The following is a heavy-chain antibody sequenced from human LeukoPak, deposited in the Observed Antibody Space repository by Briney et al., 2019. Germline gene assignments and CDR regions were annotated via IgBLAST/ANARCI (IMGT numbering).Heavy chain of an antibody. CDR2: ISGSGGGT. Sequence: GGSLRLACAAPGFTFSSYAVSWVRQAPGKGLEGVSAISGSGGGTYYADSVKGRFTISKDNSKNTLYLQMNSLSTEDTAVYYCAKTTTGYSSGRYPGWPVDNWGQGTLVTVSS. CDR1: GFTFSSYA. D-gene: IGHD6-19*01. J-gene: IGHJ4*02. CDR3: AKTTTGYSSGRYPGWPVDN. V-gene: IGHV3-23*01.